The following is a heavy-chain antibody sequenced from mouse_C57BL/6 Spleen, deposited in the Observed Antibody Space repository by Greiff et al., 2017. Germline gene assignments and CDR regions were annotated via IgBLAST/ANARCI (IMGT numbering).Heavy chain of an antibody. CDR2: IYPSDSET. Sequence: QVQLQQPGAELVRPGSSVKLSCKASGYTFTSYWMDWVKQRPGQGLEWIGNIYPSDSETHYNQKFKDKATLTVDKSSSTAYMHLSSLTSEDSAVYYCARKAYYSNYNAMDYWGQGTSVTVSS. D-gene: IGHD2-5*01. J-gene: IGHJ4*01. CDR1: GYTFTSYW. V-gene: IGHV1-61*01. CDR3: ARKAYYSNYNAMDY.